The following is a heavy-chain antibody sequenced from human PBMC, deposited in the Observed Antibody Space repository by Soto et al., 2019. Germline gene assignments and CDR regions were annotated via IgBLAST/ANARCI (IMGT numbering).Heavy chain of an antibody. V-gene: IGHV4-4*07. CDR3: AKETYYETHACLDS. CDR2: VSSSGSY. J-gene: IGHJ5*01. CDR1: GASVRSYY. D-gene: IGHD3-22*01. Sequence: SETLSLTCTVSGASVRSYYWSWIRQPAAGKGLECSGHVSSSGSYNNTPSRKSRLTLSLDTSNKQLSLTLTAVTAEDTADYYSAKETYYETHACLDSWGPGTLVTVSS.